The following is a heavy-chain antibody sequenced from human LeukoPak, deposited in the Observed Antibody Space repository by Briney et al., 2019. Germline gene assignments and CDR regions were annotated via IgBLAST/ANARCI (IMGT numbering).Heavy chain of an antibody. Sequence: GGFLRLSCAASGFTFSSYGMSWVRQAPGKGLEWVSAISGSGGSTYYADSVKGRFTISRDNSRNTLYLQMNSLRAEDTAVYYCARSGLSRFGFWGQGTLVTVSS. CDR1: GFTFSSYG. V-gene: IGHV3-23*01. CDR3: ARSGLSRFGF. J-gene: IGHJ4*02. D-gene: IGHD2/OR15-2a*01. CDR2: ISGSGGST.